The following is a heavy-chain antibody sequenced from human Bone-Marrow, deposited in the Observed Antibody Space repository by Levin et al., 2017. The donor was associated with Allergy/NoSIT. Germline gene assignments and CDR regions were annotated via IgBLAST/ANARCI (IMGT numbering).Heavy chain of an antibody. D-gene: IGHD2-2*01. CDR2: IRSSGDFV. CDR3: ARDAYVVVEPSPMGAFDP. CDR1: GFAFSRYT. Sequence: GGSLRLSCAASGFAFSRYTMNWVRQAPGKGLEWVSSIRSSGDFVYYSDSVKGRFTISRDNAKNSLFLQMTSLRAEDTAVYYCARDAYVVVEPSPMGAFDPWGQGTLVTVSS. J-gene: IGHJ5*02. V-gene: IGHV3-21*01.